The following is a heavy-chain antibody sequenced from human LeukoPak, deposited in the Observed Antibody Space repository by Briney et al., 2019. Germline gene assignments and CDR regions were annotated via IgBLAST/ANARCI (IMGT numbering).Heavy chain of an antibody. CDR2: ISAYNGNT. V-gene: IGHV1-18*01. CDR3: ARDHYYDSSGSQDAFDI. Sequence: GASVKVSCKASGYTFTSYGISWVRQAPGQGLEWMGWISAYNGNTNYEQKLQGRVTMTTDTSTSTAYMELRSLRSDDTAVYYCARDHYYDSSGSQDAFDIWGQGTMVTVSS. J-gene: IGHJ3*02. CDR1: GYTFTSYG. D-gene: IGHD3-22*01.